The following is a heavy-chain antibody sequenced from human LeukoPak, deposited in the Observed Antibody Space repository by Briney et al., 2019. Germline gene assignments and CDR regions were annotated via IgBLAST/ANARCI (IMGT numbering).Heavy chain of an antibody. CDR2: IYTSGST. CDR1: GGSISSYY. D-gene: IGHD5-18*01. CDR3: ARDGYSYGYMRRDYYYGMDV. Sequence: SETLSLTCTVSGGSISSYYWSWIRQPAGKGLEWVGRIYTSGSTNYNPSLKSRVTMSVDTSKNQFSLKLSSVTAADTAVYYCARDGYSYGYMRRDYYYGMDVWGQGTTVTVSS. V-gene: IGHV4-4*07. J-gene: IGHJ6*02.